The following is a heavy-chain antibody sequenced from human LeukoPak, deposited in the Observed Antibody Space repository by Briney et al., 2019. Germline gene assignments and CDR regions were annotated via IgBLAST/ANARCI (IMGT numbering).Heavy chain of an antibody. D-gene: IGHD1-14*01. CDR1: GFTFDDYA. Sequence: GGSLRLSCAASGFTFDDYAMHWVRHAPGKGLEWVSGISWNSGNIGYADTVKGPFTISRDNAKNSLYLQMNSLRAEDTALYYCEKVKGATTRYYFDYWGQGTLVTVSS. J-gene: IGHJ4*02. CDR3: EKVKGATTRYYFDY. CDR2: ISWNSGNI. V-gene: IGHV3-9*01.